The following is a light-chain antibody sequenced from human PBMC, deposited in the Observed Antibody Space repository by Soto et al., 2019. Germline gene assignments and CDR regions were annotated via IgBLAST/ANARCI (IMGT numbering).Light chain of an antibody. Sequence: SALTQPASVSGSPGQSITISCTGTSSDVGGYNYVSWYQQYPGKAPKLMIYDVSNRPSGVSNRFSGSKSGSTASLTISGLQAEDEADYYCSSYRSSSTVVVFGGGTKLTVL. J-gene: IGLJ2*01. CDR1: SSDVGGYNY. V-gene: IGLV2-14*03. CDR3: SSYRSSSTVVV. CDR2: DVS.